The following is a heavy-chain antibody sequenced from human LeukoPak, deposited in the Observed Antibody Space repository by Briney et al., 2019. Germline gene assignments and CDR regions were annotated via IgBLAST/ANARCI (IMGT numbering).Heavy chain of an antibody. CDR2: ISGDDGST. Sequence: PGGSLRLSCVASGFTFADHVMHWIRQVPGKGLEWLAFISGDDGSTYYADSEQGRFTISRDNSKNSLHLELQSLTADDAALYYCVKEASDPYFFDFWGQGTLVTVSS. CDR3: VKEASDPYFFDF. V-gene: IGHV3-43*02. J-gene: IGHJ4*02. CDR1: GFTFADHV.